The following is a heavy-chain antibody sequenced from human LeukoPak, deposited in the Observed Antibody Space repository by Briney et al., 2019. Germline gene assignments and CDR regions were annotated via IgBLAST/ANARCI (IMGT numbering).Heavy chain of an antibody. J-gene: IGHJ4*02. V-gene: IGHV4-59*01. CDR1: GGSISSYY. Sequence: SETLSLTCTVSGGSISSYYWSWIRQPPGKGLEWIGYIYYSGSTSYNPSLKSRVTISVDTSKNQFSLKLSSVTAADTAVYYCARASPYSPYYDFWSGYHFDYWGQGTLVTVSS. CDR2: IYYSGST. D-gene: IGHD3-3*01. CDR3: ARASPYSPYYDFWSGYHFDY.